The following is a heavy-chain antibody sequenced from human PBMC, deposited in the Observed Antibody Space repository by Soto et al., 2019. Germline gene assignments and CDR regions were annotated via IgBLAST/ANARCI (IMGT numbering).Heavy chain of an antibody. Sequence: EVQLVESGGGLVQPGRSLRLSCAASGFTFDDYAMHWVRQAPGKGLEWVSGISWNSGSIGYADSVKGRFTISRDNAKNSLYLQMNSLRAEDTALYYCAKGRVGATTDSWFDPWGQGTLVTVSS. CDR2: ISWNSGSI. CDR1: GFTFDDYA. V-gene: IGHV3-9*01. CDR3: AKGRVGATTDSWFDP. J-gene: IGHJ5*02. D-gene: IGHD1-26*01.